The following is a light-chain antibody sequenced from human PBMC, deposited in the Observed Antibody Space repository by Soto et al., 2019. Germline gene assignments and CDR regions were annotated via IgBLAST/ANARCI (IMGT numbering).Light chain of an antibody. CDR2: EGT. V-gene: IGLV2-23*01. J-gene: IGLJ2*01. Sequence: QAVVTQPASVSASPGQSITISCAGASSDVGPYKLVAWYQQHPDKAPKLIIYEGTKRPSGVSSRFSGSQSGTTASLTISGLQAEDEADYYCCSYAASDLIFGGGTKLTVL. CDR1: SSDVGPYKL. CDR3: CSYAASDLI.